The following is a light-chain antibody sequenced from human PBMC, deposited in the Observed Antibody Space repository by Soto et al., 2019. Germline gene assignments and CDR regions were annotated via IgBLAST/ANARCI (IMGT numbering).Light chain of an antibody. J-gene: IGLJ2*01. CDR3: QTWGTGILV. CDR1: SGDSSYA. V-gene: IGLV4-69*01. CDR2: LNSDGSH. Sequence: QSVLTQSPSATASLGASVKLTCTLSSGDSSYAIAWHQQQPEKGPRFLMKLNSDGSHNKGDGIPDRFSGSSSGAERHLTISSLQSADEADYYCQTWGTGILVFGGGTKLTVL.